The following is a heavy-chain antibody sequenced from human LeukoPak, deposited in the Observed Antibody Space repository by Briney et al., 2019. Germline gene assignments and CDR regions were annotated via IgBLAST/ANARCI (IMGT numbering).Heavy chain of an antibody. CDR3: ARGGPRLLWFGEFQAIDY. Sequence: PSETLSLTCAVYGGSFSGYYWSWIRQPPGKGLEWIGEINHSGSTNYNPSLKSRVTISVDTSKNQFSLKLSSVTAADTAVYYCARGGPRLLWFGEFQAIDYWGQGTLVTVSS. V-gene: IGHV4-34*01. D-gene: IGHD3-10*01. CDR2: INHSGST. J-gene: IGHJ4*02. CDR1: GGSFSGYY.